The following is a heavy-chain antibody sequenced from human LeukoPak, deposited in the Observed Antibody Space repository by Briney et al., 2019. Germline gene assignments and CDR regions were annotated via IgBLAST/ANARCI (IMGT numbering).Heavy chain of an antibody. Sequence: GGSLRRSSAASGFTFSSYGMHWVRQAPGKGLEWVAGISYDGRNKEYVDSVKGRFTISRDNSKNTLFLEMNSLRAEDTAVYNCAKDRGYSHGFDYWGQGAMVTVSS. V-gene: IGHV3-30*18. CDR3: AKDRGYSHGFDY. CDR1: GFTFSSYG. D-gene: IGHD5-18*01. J-gene: IGHJ4*02. CDR2: ISYDGRNK.